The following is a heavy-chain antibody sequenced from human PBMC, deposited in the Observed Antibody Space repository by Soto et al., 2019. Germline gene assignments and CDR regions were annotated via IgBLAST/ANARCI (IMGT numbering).Heavy chain of an antibody. CDR3: ARDTGDGYNYWFDP. V-gene: IGHV3-53*01. D-gene: IGHD5-12*01. CDR1: GFTVSSNY. CDR2: IYSGGST. J-gene: IGHJ5*02. Sequence: GGSLRLSCAASGFTVSSNYMSWVRQAPGKGLEWVSVIYSGGSTYYADSVKGRFTISRDNSKNTLYLQMNSLRAEDTAVYYCARDTGDGYNYWFDPWGQGTLVTVSS.